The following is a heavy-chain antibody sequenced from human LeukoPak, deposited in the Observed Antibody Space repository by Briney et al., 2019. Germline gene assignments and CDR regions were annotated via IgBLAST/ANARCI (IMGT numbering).Heavy chain of an antibody. V-gene: IGHV4-34*01. Sequence: SETLSLTCAVYGGSFCGYYWSWIRQPPGKGLEWIGEINHSGSTNYNPSLKSRVTISVDTSKNQFSLKLSSVTAADMAVYYCARGRRYCSSTSCYRWFDPWGQGTLVTVSS. CDR2: INHSGST. CDR3: ARGRRYCSSTSCYRWFDP. CDR1: GGSFCGYY. J-gene: IGHJ5*02. D-gene: IGHD2-2*02.